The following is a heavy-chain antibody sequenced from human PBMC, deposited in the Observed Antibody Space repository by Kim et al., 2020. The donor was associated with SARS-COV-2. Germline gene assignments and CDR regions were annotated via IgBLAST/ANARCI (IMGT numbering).Heavy chain of an antibody. V-gene: IGHV3-23*01. J-gene: IGHJ6*03. D-gene: IGHD2-8*01. CDR3: AKNGPGDYYMDV. Sequence: YYDDSVKGRFTISRDNSKNTLYVQMNRLRAEDTAVYYCAKNGPGDYYMDVWGKGTTVTVSS.